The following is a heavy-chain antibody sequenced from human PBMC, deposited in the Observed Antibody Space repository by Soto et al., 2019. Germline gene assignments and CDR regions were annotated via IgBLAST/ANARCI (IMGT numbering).Heavy chain of an antibody. D-gene: IGHD4-17*01. V-gene: IGHV3-64D*08. CDR2: ISSNGGST. CDR3: VKAREYGDYVIQYYFDY. J-gene: IGHJ4*02. Sequence: GGSLRLSCSASGFTFSSYAMHWVRQAPGKGLEYVSAISSNGGSTYYADSVKGRFTISRDNSKNTLYLQMRSLRAEDTAVYYCVKAREYGDYVIQYYFDYWGQGTLVTVSS. CDR1: GFTFSSYA.